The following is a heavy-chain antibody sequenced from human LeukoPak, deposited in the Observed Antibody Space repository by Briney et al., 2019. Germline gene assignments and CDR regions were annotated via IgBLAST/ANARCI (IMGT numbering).Heavy chain of an antibody. CDR2: ISGDGGST. CDR3: LRSGGYSYGYTYDY. Sequence: GGSLRLSXAASGFTFDDYAMHWARQAPGKGLEWVSLISGDGGSTYYADSVKGRFTISRDNSKNSLYLQMNNLRTEDTALYYCLRSGGYSYGYTYDYWGQGTLVTVSS. V-gene: IGHV3-43*02. D-gene: IGHD5-18*01. J-gene: IGHJ4*02. CDR1: GFTFDDYA.